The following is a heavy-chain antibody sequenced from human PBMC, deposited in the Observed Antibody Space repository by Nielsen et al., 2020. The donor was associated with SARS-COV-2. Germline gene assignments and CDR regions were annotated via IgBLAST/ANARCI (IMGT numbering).Heavy chain of an antibody. CDR2: ISGSGIST. CDR3: ATLDYGDYAHYYYMEV. V-gene: IGHV3-23*01. J-gene: IGHJ6*03. D-gene: IGHD4-17*01. Sequence: GESLKISCAASGFTFSSYGMHWVRQAPGKGLEWVSGISGSGISTYDADFVKGRFTISRDNSKNTLYLQMNSLRAEDTAVYYCATLDYGDYAHYYYMEVWGVGTTVTVSS. CDR1: GFTFSSYG.